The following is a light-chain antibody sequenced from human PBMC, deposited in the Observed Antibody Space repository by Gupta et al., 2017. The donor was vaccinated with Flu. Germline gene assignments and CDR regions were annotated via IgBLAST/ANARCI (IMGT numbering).Light chain of an antibody. Sequence: ESVLTHSPATLSLSRGERATLSCRASQCVSSNYLDWYQQKPGQAPRLPIYGASSRATGIPDRFSGSGSGTDFTLTVSSLEPEDFAVYYCQQDCSSPRTFGQGTRLEIK. CDR2: GAS. J-gene: IGKJ2*01. CDR3: QQDCSSPRT. V-gene: IGKV3-20*01. CDR1: QCVSSNY.